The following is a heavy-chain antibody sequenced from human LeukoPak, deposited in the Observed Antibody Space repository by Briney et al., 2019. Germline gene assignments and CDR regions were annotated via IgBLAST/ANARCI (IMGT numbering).Heavy chain of an antibody. J-gene: IGHJ4*02. V-gene: IGHV4-59*08. CDR3: ARHAYSGSYPD. CDR2: IYYSGST. D-gene: IGHD1-26*01. Sequence: YPSETLSLTCTVSGGSISSYYWSWIRQPPGKGLEWIGYIYYSGSTNYNPSLTSRVTISVDTSKNQFSLKLSSVTAADTAVYYCARHAYSGSYPDWGQGTLVTVSS. CDR1: GGSISSYY.